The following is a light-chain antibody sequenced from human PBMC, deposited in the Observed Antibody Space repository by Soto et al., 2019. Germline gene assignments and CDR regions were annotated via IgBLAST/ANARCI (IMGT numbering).Light chain of an antibody. CDR3: QQSYSTPPT. J-gene: IGKJ4*01. CDR2: TTS. V-gene: IGKV1-39*01. CDR1: QSISNS. Sequence: DIQMTQSPSSLSASVGDRVTITCRASQSISNSLNWYQQKPGKAPDLLIYTTSSLQSGVPSRFSGSGSATDFTLTISSLQPEDFATYYCQQSYSTPPTFGGGTNVEIK.